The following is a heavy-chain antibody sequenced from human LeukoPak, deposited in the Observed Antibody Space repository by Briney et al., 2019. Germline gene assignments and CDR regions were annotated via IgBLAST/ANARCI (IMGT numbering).Heavy chain of an antibody. V-gene: IGHV3-43*02. CDR1: GFIFDDYA. D-gene: IGHD5-12*01. J-gene: IGHJ6*02. Sequence: GGSLRLSCAASGFIFDDYAMHWVRQAPGKGMEWVSLITGDGAGTYYEDSVRGRFTISRDNSKNSLYLIMNSLRTEDTALYDCTKGRVATVGGAKYAMDVWGQGTTVTVSS. CDR2: ITGDGAGT. CDR3: TKGRVATVGGAKYAMDV.